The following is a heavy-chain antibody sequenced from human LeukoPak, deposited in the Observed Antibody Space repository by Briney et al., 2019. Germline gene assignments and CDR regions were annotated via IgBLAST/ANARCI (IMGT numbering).Heavy chain of an antibody. Sequence: PGGSLRLSCAASGFTFSSYAMSRVGQAPGKGLEWVAVISGGGGSTYYEDSVKGRFTISRDNSKNTLYLQMNSLRAEDTAVYYCAKFGVYYDSSGYFDYWGQGTLVTVSS. CDR3: AKFGVYYDSSGYFDY. J-gene: IGHJ4*02. CDR2: ISGGGGST. D-gene: IGHD3-22*01. V-gene: IGHV3-23*01. CDR1: GFTFSSYA.